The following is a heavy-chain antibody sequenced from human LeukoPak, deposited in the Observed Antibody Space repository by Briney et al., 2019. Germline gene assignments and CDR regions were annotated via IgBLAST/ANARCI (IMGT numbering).Heavy chain of an antibody. CDR2: ISSSSSYI. V-gene: IGHV3-21*01. Sequence: RGSLGLSCAASGFTFSSYSMNWVRQAPGKGLEWVSSISSSSSYIYYADSVKGRFTISRDNAKNSLYLQMNSLRAEDTAVYYCAREEYSSSSGYYYYYMDVWAKGPRSPSP. D-gene: IGHD6-6*01. CDR1: GFTFSSYS. CDR3: AREEYSSSSGYYYYYMDV. J-gene: IGHJ6*03.